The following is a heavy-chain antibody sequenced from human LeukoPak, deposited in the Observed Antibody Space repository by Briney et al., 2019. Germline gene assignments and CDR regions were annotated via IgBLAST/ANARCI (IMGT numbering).Heavy chain of an antibody. CDR1: GFTVSSNY. J-gene: IGHJ4*02. V-gene: IGHV3-53*01. Sequence: GGSLSLSGAASGFTVSSNYMSWVRHAPGKRLEWVSVIYGDGRIHYADSVKGRFTISRDAAKTTLYLQMKSLRAEDTDVYYCARESGYSYGLAGFFDYWGQGTLVTVSS. CDR3: ARESGYSYGLAGFFDY. D-gene: IGHD5-18*01. CDR2: IYGDGRI.